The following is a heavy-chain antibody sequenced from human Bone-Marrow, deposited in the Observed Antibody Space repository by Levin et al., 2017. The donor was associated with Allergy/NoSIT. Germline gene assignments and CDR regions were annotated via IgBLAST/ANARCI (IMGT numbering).Heavy chain of an antibody. V-gene: IGHV3-30*14. J-gene: IGHJ6*02. Sequence: GGSLRLSCAASGFTFTNYIMHWVRQAPGKGLEWVAVISYDGTNEDYGDSVKGRFITSRDNSKNTLYLQMHSLRPEDTAIYYCAREGVATIVAARREGYGMDVWGQGTTVTVSS. CDR1: GFTFTNYI. CDR3: AREGVATIVAARREGYGMDV. CDR2: ISYDGTNE. D-gene: IGHD6-13*01.